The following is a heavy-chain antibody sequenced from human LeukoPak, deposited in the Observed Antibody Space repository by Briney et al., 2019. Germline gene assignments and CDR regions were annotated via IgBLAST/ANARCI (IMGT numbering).Heavy chain of an antibody. D-gene: IGHD3-3*01. CDR3: ARSFWANLYYFDY. J-gene: IGHJ4*02. V-gene: IGHV4-61*08. CDR2: IYYSGST. Sequence: SETLSLTCTVSGGSISSGDYYWSWIRQPPGKGLDWIGYIYYSGSTNYNPSLKSRVTMSVDTSKNQFSLKLSSVTAADTAVYYCARSFWANLYYFDYWGQGTLVTVSS. CDR1: GGSISSGDYY.